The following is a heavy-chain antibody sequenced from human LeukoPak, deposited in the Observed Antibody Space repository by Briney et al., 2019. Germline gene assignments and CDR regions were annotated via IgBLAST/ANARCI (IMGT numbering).Heavy chain of an antibody. J-gene: IGHJ6*03. V-gene: IGHV4-59*01. CDR3: ARGDSSGARKYYYYHMDV. CDR2: IYYSWST. D-gene: IGHD1-14*01. Sequence: SETLSLTCTVSGGSISSYYWSWIRQPPGKGLELNWFIYYSWSTNYNPSLKSRVTISVDTSKNQFSLKLSSVTAADTAVYYCARGDSSGARKYYYYHMDVWGKGTTVTVSS. CDR1: GGSISSYY.